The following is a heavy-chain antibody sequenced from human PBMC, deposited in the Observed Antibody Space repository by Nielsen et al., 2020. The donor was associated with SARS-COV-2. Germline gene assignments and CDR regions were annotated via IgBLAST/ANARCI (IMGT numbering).Heavy chain of an antibody. D-gene: IGHD2-2*01. Sequence: GESLKISCAASGFTFSSYGMHWVRQAPGKGLEWVAVISYDGSNKYYADSVKGRFTISRDNSKNTLYLQMNSLRAEDTAVYYCAKDKYQLLNYGMDVWGQGTTVTVSS. CDR1: GFTFSSYG. CDR2: ISYDGSNK. V-gene: IGHV3-30*18. J-gene: IGHJ6*02. CDR3: AKDKYQLLNYGMDV.